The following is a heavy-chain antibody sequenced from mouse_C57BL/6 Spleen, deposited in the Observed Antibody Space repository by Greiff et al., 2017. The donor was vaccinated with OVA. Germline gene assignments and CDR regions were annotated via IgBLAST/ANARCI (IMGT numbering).Heavy chain of an antibody. J-gene: IGHJ4*01. CDR1: GFTFSDYG. D-gene: IGHD1-1*01. V-gene: IGHV5-17*01. CDR2: ISSGSSTI. Sequence: EVQRVESGGGLVKPGGSLKLSCAASGFTFSDYGMHWVRQAPEKGLEWVAYISSGSSTIYYADTVKGRFTISRDNAKNTLFLQMTSLRSEDTAMYYCARGVDYGSMDYWGQGTSVTVSS. CDR3: ARGVDYGSMDY.